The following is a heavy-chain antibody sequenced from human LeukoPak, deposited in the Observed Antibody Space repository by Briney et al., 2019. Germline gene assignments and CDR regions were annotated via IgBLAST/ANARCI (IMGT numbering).Heavy chain of an antibody. CDR2: INPSGGST. V-gene: IGHV1-46*01. D-gene: IGHD4-11*01. CDR1: GYTFTNYY. CDR3: ARWTTTYLDY. J-gene: IGHJ4*02. Sequence: ASVKVSCKASGYTFTNYYIHWVRQAPGQGLEWMGIINPSGGSTNFAQKFQGRVTMTTDTSTITVYMELSSLRSEDTAVNYCARWTTTYLDYWGQGTLVTVSS.